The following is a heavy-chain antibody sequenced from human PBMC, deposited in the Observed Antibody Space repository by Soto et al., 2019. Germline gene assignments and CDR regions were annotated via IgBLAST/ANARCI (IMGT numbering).Heavy chain of an antibody. CDR1: GWSSTSGYY. V-gene: IGHV4-38-2*01. J-gene: IGHJ3*02. D-gene: IGHD6-19*01. CDR3: PLPDTSGSLDAFGI. CDR2: VYHSGGT. Sequence: SVSRCLTGAVSGWSSTSGYYWGWIRQPPGRRLERIGRVYHSGGTYCYHPSLKSRVTMSVDASKNKFSLKLSPRSATATAVAFCPLPDTSGSLDAFGICGQGSMVTVS.